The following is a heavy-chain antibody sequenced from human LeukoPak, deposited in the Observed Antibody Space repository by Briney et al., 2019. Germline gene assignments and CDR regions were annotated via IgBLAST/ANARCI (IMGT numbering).Heavy chain of an antibody. CDR2: IYYSGST. Sequence: SETLSFTCTVSGVSISSSRRYWGWIRQPPGKGLEWIGSIYYSGSTYYNPSLKSRVTISVDTSKNQFSLKLSSVTAADTALYYCARLFGDYETPAFDIWGQGTMVTVSS. CDR1: GVSISSSRRY. J-gene: IGHJ3*02. D-gene: IGHD4-17*01. CDR3: ARLFGDYETPAFDI. V-gene: IGHV4-39*01.